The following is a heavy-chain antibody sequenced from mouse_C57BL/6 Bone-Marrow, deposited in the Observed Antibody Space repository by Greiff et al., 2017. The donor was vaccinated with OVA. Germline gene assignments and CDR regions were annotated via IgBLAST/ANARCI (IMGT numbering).Heavy chain of an antibody. V-gene: IGHV14-4*01. Sequence: VQLQQSGAELVRPGASVKLSCTASGFNIKDDYMHWVKQRPEQGLEWIGWIDPENGDTEYASKFQGKATITADTSSNTAYLQLSSLTSEDTAVYYCTTDGYGDFDYWGQGTTLTVSS. CDR3: TTDGYGDFDY. J-gene: IGHJ2*01. CDR2: IDPENGDT. D-gene: IGHD2-2*01. CDR1: GFNIKDDY.